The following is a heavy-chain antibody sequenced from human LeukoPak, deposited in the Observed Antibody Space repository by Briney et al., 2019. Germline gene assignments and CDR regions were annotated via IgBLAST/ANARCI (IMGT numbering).Heavy chain of an antibody. Sequence: ASVKVSCKVSGYTLTELSMHWVRQAPGKGLEWMGGFDPEDGETIYAQKFQGRVTMTEDTSTDTAYMELSSLRSEDTAVYYCATRPHSGSIRGGVDYWGQGTLVTVSS. CDR2: FDPEDGET. V-gene: IGHV1-24*01. J-gene: IGHJ4*02. CDR1: GYTLTELS. D-gene: IGHD6-19*01. CDR3: ATRPHSGSIRGGVDY.